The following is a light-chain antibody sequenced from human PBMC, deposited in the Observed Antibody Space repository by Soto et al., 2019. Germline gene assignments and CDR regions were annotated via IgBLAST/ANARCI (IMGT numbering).Light chain of an antibody. CDR3: AAWDDTLRARV. CDR2: SND. CDR1: NSNIGGND. J-gene: IGLJ2*01. Sequence: QSVLAQPPSASGTPGQRVTISCSGTNSNIGGNDVTWYQQVPGTAPQCLIYSNDQRPSGVPDRISGARSGTSASLAISGLQSGDEAEYYCAAWDDTLRARVFGGGTQLTVL. V-gene: IGLV1-44*01.